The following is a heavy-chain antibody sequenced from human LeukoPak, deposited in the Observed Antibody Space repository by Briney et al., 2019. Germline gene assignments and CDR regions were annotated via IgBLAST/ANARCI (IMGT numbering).Heavy chain of an antibody. J-gene: IGHJ5*02. CDR1: GYTFTSYD. CDR2: ISAYNGNT. D-gene: IGHD3-3*01. V-gene: IGHV1-18*01. Sequence: GASVKVSCKASGYTFTSYDINWVRQATGQGLEWMGWISAYNGNTNYAKKLQGRLTLTTDTSTSTVYMELRSLRSDDTAIYYCASPRGSRGTYDFWSGYDNYFDPWGQGTLVTVSS. CDR3: ASPRGSRGTYDFWSGYDNYFDP.